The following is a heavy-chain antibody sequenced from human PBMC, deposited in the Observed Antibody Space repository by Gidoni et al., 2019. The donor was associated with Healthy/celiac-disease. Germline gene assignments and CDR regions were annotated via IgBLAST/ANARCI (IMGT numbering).Heavy chain of an antibody. CDR1: VSTFTCYG. CDR3: ARFIYCSSTSCHRGLDY. J-gene: IGHJ4*02. D-gene: IGHD2-2*01. Sequence: VQLVQSGAEVQKPGPSGRFSGKPAVSTFTCYGISGVRQAPVQGLGWMGWISAYNGNTNYAQKLQGRVNMTTDKSTSTAYMELRSLRSDDTAVYYCARFIYCSSTSCHRGLDYWGQGTLVTVSS. CDR2: ISAYNGNT. V-gene: IGHV1-18*01.